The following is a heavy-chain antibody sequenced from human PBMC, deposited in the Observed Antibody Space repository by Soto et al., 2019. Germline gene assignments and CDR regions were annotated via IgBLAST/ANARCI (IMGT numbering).Heavy chain of an antibody. D-gene: IGHD1-7*01. CDR2: ISGSGGST. CDR3: AKSIVGNNWNYGKREYYYYYGMDV. J-gene: IGHJ6*02. CDR1: GFTFSSYA. V-gene: IGHV3-23*01. Sequence: EVQLLESGGGLVQPGGSLRLSCAASGFTFSSYAMSWVRQAPGKGLEWVSAISGSGGSTYYADSVKGRFTISRENSKNALYLQMTSLRAEDTAVYYCAKSIVGNNWNYGKREYYYYYGMDVWGQGTTVTVSS.